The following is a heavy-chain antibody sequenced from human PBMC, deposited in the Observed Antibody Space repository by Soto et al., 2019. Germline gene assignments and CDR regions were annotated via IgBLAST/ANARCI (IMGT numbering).Heavy chain of an antibody. CDR2: IYYSGST. CDR3: ARHISDHVTILLDY. D-gene: IGHD3-3*01. V-gene: IGHV4-39*01. Sequence: PSETLSLTCTVSGGSISSSSYYWGWIRQPPGKGLEWIGSIYYSGSTYYNPSLKSRVTISVDTSKNQFSLKLSSVTAADTAVYYCARHISDHVTILLDYWGQGTLVTVSS. CDR1: GGSISSSSYY. J-gene: IGHJ4*02.